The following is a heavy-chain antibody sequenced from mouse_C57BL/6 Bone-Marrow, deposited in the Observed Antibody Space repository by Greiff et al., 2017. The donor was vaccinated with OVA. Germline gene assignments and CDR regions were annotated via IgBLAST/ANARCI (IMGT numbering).Heavy chain of an antibody. Sequence: QVQLQQPGAELVKPGASVKLSCKASGYTFTSYWMNWVTQRPGQGLEWIGMIHPNSGSNNYNAKLKSKATLTLEKPSSTAYMQLSSLTSDDSAVYYCARGGTRGSSSWYFDVWGTGTTVTVSS. CDR2: IHPNSGSN. V-gene: IGHV1-64*01. D-gene: IGHD1-1*01. J-gene: IGHJ1*03. CDR3: ARGGTRGSSSWYFDV. CDR1: GYTFTSYW.